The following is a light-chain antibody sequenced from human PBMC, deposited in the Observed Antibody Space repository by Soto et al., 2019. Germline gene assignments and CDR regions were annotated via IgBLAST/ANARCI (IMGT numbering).Light chain of an antibody. CDR1: NFNIGKNA. V-gene: IGLV1-36*01. Sequence: QSVLTQPPSVSEAPGQRVTIYCSGSNFNIGKNAVNWYQQLPGKAPKLLIYYDDLLPSGVSDRFSGSKSGTSASLAISGLQSEDEADYYCAAWDDSLNGRVFGGGTKLTVL. CDR3: AAWDDSLNGRV. J-gene: IGLJ3*02. CDR2: YDD.